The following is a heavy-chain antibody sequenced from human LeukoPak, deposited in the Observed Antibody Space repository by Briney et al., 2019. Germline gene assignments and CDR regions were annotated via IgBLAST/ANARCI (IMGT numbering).Heavy chain of an antibody. V-gene: IGHV4-38-2*02. CDR3: ARGGYYDTSGLSPYLDY. CDR2: IFHTGST. Sequence: PSETLSLTCTVSGDSISSGNYWGWIRQPPGKGLEWIGSIFHTGSTYFNLSLKSRVTISVDTSKNQFSLRLSSVTAADTAVYYCARGGYYDTSGLSPYLDYWGQGTLVTVSS. D-gene: IGHD3-22*01. J-gene: IGHJ4*02. CDR1: GDSISSGNY.